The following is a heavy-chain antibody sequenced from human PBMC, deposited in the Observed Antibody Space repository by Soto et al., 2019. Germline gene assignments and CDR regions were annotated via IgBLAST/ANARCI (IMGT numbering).Heavy chain of an antibody. D-gene: IGHD3-10*01. J-gene: IGHJ6*02. CDR3: ARKPRGYYYYYGMDV. CDR2: IIPILGIA. CDR1: GGTFSSYT. V-gene: IGHV1-69*02. Sequence: QVQLVQSGAEVKKPGSSVKVSCKASGGTFSSYTISWVRQAPGQGLEWMGSIIPILGIANYAQKVQGRVTITAAKSTSTAYMELSSLTSEDTAVYYCARKPRGYYYYYGMDVWGQGTTVTVSS.